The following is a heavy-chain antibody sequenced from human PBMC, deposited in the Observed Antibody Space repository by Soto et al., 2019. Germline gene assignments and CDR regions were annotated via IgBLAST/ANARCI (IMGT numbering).Heavy chain of an antibody. J-gene: IGHJ4*02. D-gene: IGHD3-3*01. CDR3: ARDRENFWSGYYTEWAYYFDY. CDR1: GFTFSSYA. V-gene: IGHV3-30-3*01. Sequence: QVRLVESGGGVVQPGRSLRLSCAASGFTFSSYAMHWVRQAPGKGLEWVAVISYDGSNKYYADSVKGRFTISRDNSKNTLYLQMNSLRAEDTAVYYCARDRENFWSGYYTEWAYYFDYWGQGTLVTVSS. CDR2: ISYDGSNK.